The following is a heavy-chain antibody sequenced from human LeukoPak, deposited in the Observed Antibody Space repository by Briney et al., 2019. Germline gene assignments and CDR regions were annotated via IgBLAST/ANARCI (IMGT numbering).Heavy chain of an antibody. CDR3: ARDYCSSTSCLFDY. D-gene: IGHD2-2*01. Sequence: GASGKVSCKASGYTFTGYHMHWVRQAPGQGLEWMGRINPNSGDTNYAQKFQGRVTMTRDTSISTAYMELNRLRSDDTAVYYCARDYCSSTSCLFDYWGQGTLVTVSS. CDR1: GYTFTGYH. V-gene: IGHV1-2*06. CDR2: INPNSGDT. J-gene: IGHJ4*02.